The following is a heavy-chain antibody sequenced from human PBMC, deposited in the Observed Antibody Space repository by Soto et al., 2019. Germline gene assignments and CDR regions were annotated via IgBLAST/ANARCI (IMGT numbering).Heavy chain of an antibody. Sequence: PSETLSLTCTVSGGSISSYYWSWIRQPPGKGLEWIGYIYYSGSTTYNPSLKSRVTISVDTSKNQFSLKLSSVTAADTAVFYCARGGVDYYDSSGYYFSPYYFDYWGQGTLVTVSS. D-gene: IGHD3-22*01. CDR1: GGSISSYY. V-gene: IGHV4-59*12. J-gene: IGHJ4*02. CDR3: ARGGVDYYDSSGYYFSPYYFDY. CDR2: IYYSGST.